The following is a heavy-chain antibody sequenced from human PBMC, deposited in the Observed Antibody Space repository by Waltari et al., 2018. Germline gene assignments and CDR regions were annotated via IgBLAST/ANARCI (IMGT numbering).Heavy chain of an antibody. J-gene: IGHJ3*02. D-gene: IGHD6-6*01. V-gene: IGHV4-39*07. Sequence: QLQLQESGPGLVKPSETLSLTYTVSGGSISSSSYYWGWIRQPPGKGLEWIGSIYYSGSTYYNPSLKSRVTISVDTSKNQFSLKLSSVTAADTAVYYCARDFRGRIIAARLGAFDIWGQGTMVTVSS. CDR1: GGSISSSSYY. CDR2: IYYSGST. CDR3: ARDFRGRIIAARLGAFDI.